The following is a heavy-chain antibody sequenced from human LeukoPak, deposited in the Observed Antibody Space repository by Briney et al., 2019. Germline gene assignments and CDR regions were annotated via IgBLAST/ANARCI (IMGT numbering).Heavy chain of an antibody. D-gene: IGHD2-2*01. CDR1: GFTFSSYA. CDR2: ISGSGGST. Sequence: GGSLRLSCAASGFTFSSYAMSWVHQAPGKGLEWVSAISGSGGSTYYADSVKGRFTISRDNSKNTLYLQMNSLRAEDTAVYYCAKLPAALYYYYYMDVWGKGTTVTVSS. CDR3: AKLPAALYYYYYMDV. J-gene: IGHJ6*03. V-gene: IGHV3-23*01.